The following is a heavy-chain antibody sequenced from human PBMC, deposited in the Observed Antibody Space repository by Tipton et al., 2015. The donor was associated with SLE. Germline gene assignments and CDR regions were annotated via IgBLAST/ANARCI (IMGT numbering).Heavy chain of an antibody. Sequence: SLRLSCVVSGFTFSAFYMDWVRQAPGKGLEWVGRSRNKANRYTTEYVASVRGRFSIPRDESMNSLYLQMNGLTTEDTAVYYCVRGRNGFGHWGQGTLVSVSS. CDR3: VRGRNGFGH. CDR1: GFTFSAFY. D-gene: IGHD2-8*01. V-gene: IGHV3-72*01. J-gene: IGHJ4*02. CDR2: SRNKANRYTT.